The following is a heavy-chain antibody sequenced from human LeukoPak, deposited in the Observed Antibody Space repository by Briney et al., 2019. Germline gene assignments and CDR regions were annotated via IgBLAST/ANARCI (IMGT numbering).Heavy chain of an antibody. CDR1: GYTFTSYG. CDR3: ARDRLLLGDWFDP. D-gene: IGHD2-15*01. V-gene: IGHV1-2*02. J-gene: IGHJ5*02. CDR2: INPNSGGT. Sequence: ASVKVSCKASGYTFTSYGISWVRQAPGQGLEWMGWINPNSGGTNYAQKFQGRVTMTRDTSISTAYMELSRLRSDDTAVYYCARDRLLLGDWFDPWGQGTLVTVSS.